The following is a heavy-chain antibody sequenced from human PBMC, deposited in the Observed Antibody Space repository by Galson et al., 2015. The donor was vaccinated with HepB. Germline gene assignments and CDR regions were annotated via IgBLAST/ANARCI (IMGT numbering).Heavy chain of an antibody. J-gene: IGHJ6*02. Sequence: SVKVSCKASGGTFSSYAISWVRQAPGQGLEWMGGIIPIFGTANYAQKFQGRVTITADKSTSTAYMELSSLRSEDTAVYYCARGKRWLHLLDYYYYGMDVWGQGTTVTVSS. CDR3: ARGKRWLHLLDYYYYGMDV. CDR1: GGTFSSYA. V-gene: IGHV1-69*06. D-gene: IGHD5-24*01. CDR2: IIPIFGTA.